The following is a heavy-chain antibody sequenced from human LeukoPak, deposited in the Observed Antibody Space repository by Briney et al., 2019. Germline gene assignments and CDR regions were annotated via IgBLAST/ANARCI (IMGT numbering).Heavy chain of an antibody. CDR3: ARDPRRYGSGTYYFDY. Sequence: VASVKVSCKASGYTFTSYNMNWVRQAPGQGLEWMGWISAYNGNTNYAQNFQGRVTMTTDTSTSTAYMELRSLRSDDTAVYYCARDPRRYGSGTYYFDYWGQGTPVTVSS. J-gene: IGHJ4*02. CDR1: GYTFTSYN. CDR2: ISAYNGNT. V-gene: IGHV1-18*04. D-gene: IGHD3-10*01.